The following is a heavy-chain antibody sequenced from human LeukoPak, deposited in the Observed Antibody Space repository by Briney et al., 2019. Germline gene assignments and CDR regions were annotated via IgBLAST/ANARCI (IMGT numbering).Heavy chain of an antibody. CDR3: SRSLNY. J-gene: IGHJ4*02. Sequence: PGGSLRLSCAASGFTFSSCWMSWVRQAPGKGLEWVANIKEDGSETHYVDSAKGRFTISRDNARSSLYLQMDSLRVEDTAIYYCSRSLNYWGQGTLVTVSS. CDR1: GFTFSSCW. CDR2: IKEDGSET. V-gene: IGHV3-7*01.